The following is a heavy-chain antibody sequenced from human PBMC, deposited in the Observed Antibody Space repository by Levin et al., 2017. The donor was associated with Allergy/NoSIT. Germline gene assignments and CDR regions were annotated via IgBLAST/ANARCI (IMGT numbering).Heavy chain of an antibody. CDR1: GFTFSKSW. Sequence: GESLKISCAASGFTFSKSWMSWVRQAPGKGLEWVANIKEDGSQKHYADSVKGRFTISRDNANNLLYLQMNYLGVDDTAVYYCARDTTVAGEAWGQGTLVTVSS. V-gene: IGHV3-7*03. CDR3: ARDTTVAGEA. D-gene: IGHD6-19*01. CDR2: IKEDGSQK. J-gene: IGHJ5*02.